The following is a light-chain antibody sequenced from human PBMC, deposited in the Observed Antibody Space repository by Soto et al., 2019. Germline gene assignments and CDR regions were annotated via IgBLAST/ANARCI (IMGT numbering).Light chain of an antibody. V-gene: IGLV2-14*01. Sequence: QSALTQPAFVSGSPGQSITISCAGTNSDVGGYNYVSWYQQHPGKAPKLIIYEVGYRPSGVSTRFSGSKSGNTASLTISGLQAEDEADYCCSSYSSSSSVVFGGGTKVTV. CDR3: SSYSSSSSVV. CDR1: NSDVGGYNY. CDR2: EVG. J-gene: IGLJ2*01.